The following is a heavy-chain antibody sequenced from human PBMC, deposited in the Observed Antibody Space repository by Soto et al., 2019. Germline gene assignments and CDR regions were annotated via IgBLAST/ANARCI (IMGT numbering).Heavy chain of an antibody. J-gene: IGHJ4*02. CDR2: IYWDDDK. D-gene: IGHD1-1*01. CDR1: GFSLSTSGVG. V-gene: IGHV2-5*02. Sequence: QITLRESGPTRVKPTQTLTLTCTFSGFSLSTSGVGVGWIRQPPGKALERLALIYWDDDKRYSPSLKNRLTITKETSKNQVVLTLTNVDPVDTATYYCAHRAGLQGNWNGGSFDFWGQGALVTVSS. CDR3: AHRAGLQGNWNGGSFDF.